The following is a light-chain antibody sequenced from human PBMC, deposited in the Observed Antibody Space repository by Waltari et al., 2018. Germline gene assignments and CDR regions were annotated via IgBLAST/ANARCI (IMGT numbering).Light chain of an antibody. J-gene: IGKJ1*01. CDR2: DAS. V-gene: IGKV1-5*01. CDR3: QQYSVYST. CDR1: QSIATW. Sequence: DIQMTQSPSTLPASIGDRVTITCRASQSIATWLAWYQQKPGKAPKLLIFDASSLESGVPSRVSGSGSETEFTLTISSLQPDDFATYYCQQYSVYSTFGQGTKVEI.